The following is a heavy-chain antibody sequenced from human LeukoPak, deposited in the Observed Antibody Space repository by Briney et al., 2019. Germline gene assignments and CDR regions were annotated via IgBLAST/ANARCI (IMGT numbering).Heavy chain of an antibody. V-gene: IGHV3-23*01. CDR2: ISGSGGST. Sequence: GGSLRLSCAASGFTFSSYAMSWVSQAPGKGLECVSAISGSGGSTYYADSVKGRFTISRDNSKNTLYLQMNSLRAEDTAVYYCAKGEPSGYYSSHLDYWGQGTLVTVSS. CDR1: GFTFSSYA. CDR3: AKGEPSGYYSSHLDY. J-gene: IGHJ4*02. D-gene: IGHD3-22*01.